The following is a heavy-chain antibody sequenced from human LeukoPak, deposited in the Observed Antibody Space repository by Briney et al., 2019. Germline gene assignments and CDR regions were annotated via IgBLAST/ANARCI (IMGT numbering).Heavy chain of an antibody. J-gene: IGHJ4*02. CDR2: ISGSGAGT. CDR3: AKDRGGYCSGGSCYNDY. Sequence: PGGSLRLSCAASGFTFNSSDMTWVRQAPGKGLEWVSAISGSGAGTYYADSVKGRFTISRDNSKNTVYLQMNSLRAEDTAVYYCAKDRGGYCSGGSCYNDYWGQGTLVTVSS. V-gene: IGHV3-23*01. CDR1: GFTFNSSD. D-gene: IGHD2-15*01.